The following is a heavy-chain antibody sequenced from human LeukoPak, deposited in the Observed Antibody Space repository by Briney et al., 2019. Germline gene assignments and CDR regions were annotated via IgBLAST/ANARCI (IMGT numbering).Heavy chain of an antibody. CDR2: ISVHDGHT. CDR1: GYTFTSYD. D-gene: IGHD2-15*01. V-gene: IGHV1-18*01. Sequence: ASVKVSCKASGYTFTSYDINWVRQATGQGLEWMGWISVHDGHTNYAEKFRGRVTMTADTSTNTAYMELTSLTSDDTAVYYCARYGCNSLACYEDYWGQGTLATVSS. J-gene: IGHJ4*02. CDR3: ARYGCNSLACYEDY.